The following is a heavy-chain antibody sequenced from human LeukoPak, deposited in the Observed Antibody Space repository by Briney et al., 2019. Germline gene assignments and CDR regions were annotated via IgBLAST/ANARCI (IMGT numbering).Heavy chain of an antibody. J-gene: IGHJ4*02. V-gene: IGHV3-9*01. Sequence: PGGSLRLSCAASGFRFDDYAMHWVRQAPGKGLEWVSGISWNSGTLAYADSVKGRFTISRDNAKNSLYLQMNSLTAEDTAIYYCAREMGGYPCDYWGQGTLVTVSS. D-gene: IGHD5-12*01. CDR3: AREMGGYPCDY. CDR1: GFRFDDYA. CDR2: ISWNSGTL.